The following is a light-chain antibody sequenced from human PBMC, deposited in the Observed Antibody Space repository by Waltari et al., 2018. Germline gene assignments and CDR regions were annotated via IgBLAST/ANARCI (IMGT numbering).Light chain of an antibody. CDR3: ASWDDSHYV. CDR1: NSNLGSNY. V-gene: IGLV1-47*01. CDR2: RNN. Sequence: QSVLTQPPSASETPGQRVTISCSGSNSNLGSNYLYWYQQLPGTAPKLLIYRNNQRPSGVPDRFSASKSGTSASLAIAGLRSEDEAVYYCASWDDSHYVFGPGTQVTVL. J-gene: IGLJ1*01.